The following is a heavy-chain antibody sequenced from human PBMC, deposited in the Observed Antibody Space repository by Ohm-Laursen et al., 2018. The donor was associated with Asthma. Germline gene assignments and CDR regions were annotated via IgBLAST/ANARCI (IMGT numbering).Heavy chain of an antibody. CDR3: ARGTFYYESTGYYFFDH. D-gene: IGHD3-22*01. J-gene: IGHJ4*02. CDR1: GDSISSGNNY. Sequence: SQTLSLTCTVSGDSISSGNNYWSWIRQHPGKGLGWIGYIYYSGITYSNPSLRSRVSISVDTSRNQFSLKLSPVTAADTAVYYCARGTFYYESTGYYFFDHWGQGALVTVSS. CDR2: IYYSGIT. V-gene: IGHV4-31*03.